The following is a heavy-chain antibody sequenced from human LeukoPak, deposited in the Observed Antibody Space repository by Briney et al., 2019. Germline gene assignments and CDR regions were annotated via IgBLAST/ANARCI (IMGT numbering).Heavy chain of an antibody. CDR3: ARVLKSGYDSYYYYGMDV. CDR2: ISGTGGTT. CDR1: GFTFSNYG. J-gene: IGHJ6*02. Sequence: PGGSLRLSCAASGFTFSNYGMNWVRQAPGKGLEWVSRISGTGGTTFYADSVKGRFTISRDNSKNTLYLQMNSLRAEDTAVYYCARVLKSGYDSYYYYGMDVWGQGTTVTVSS. D-gene: IGHD5-12*01. V-gene: IGHV3-23*01.